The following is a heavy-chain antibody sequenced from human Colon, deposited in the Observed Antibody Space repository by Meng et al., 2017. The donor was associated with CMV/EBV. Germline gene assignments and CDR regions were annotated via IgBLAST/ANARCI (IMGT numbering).Heavy chain of an antibody. CDR2: INHSGST. Sequence: VTLQQGGAGLLKPAEALSLPCAVYGGSFSGYYWSWIRQPPGKGLEWIGEINHSGSTNYNPSLKSRVTISVDTSKNQFSLKLSSVTAADTAVYYCARGLYGSGRHQIDYWGQGTLVTVSS. J-gene: IGHJ4*02. D-gene: IGHD3-10*01. CDR1: GGSFSGYY. V-gene: IGHV4-34*01. CDR3: ARGLYGSGRHQIDY.